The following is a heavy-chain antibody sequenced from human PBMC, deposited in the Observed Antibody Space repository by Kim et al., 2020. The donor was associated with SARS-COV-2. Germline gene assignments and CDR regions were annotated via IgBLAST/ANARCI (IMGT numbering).Heavy chain of an antibody. CDR3: ARGPLATRARWVQQLVSYFDY. Sequence: SETLSLTCAVYGGSFSGYYWSWIRQPPGKGLEWIGEINHSGSTNYNPSLKSRVTISVDKSKNQFSLKLSTVTAADTTVYYCARGPLATRARWVQQLVSYFDYWSQGTLVTVSS. J-gene: IGHJ4*02. D-gene: IGHD6-13*01. V-gene: IGHV4-34*01. CDR1: GGSFSGYY. CDR2: INHSGST.